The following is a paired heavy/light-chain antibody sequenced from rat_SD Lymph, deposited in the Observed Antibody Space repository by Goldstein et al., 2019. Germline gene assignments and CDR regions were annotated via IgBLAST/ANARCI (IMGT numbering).Heavy chain of an antibody. CDR1: GFTFSNYG. Sequence: EVQLVESGGGLVQPGRSMKLSCAASGFTFSNYGMAWVRQAPTKGLEWVATISYDGSSTYYRDSVKGRFTISRDNAKSTLYLQMNSLRSEDTATYYCTRPLGARFAYWGQGTLVTVSS. CDR2: ISYDGSST. D-gene: IGHD5-1*01. J-gene: IGHJ3*01. V-gene: IGHV5-29*01. CDR3: TRPLGARFAY.
Light chain of an antibody. CDR3: QQHYSYPLT. J-gene: IGKJ5*01. CDR2: LAS. CDR1: QSLLSSGNQKNY. Sequence: DIVMTQSPSSLAVSAGETVTINCKSSQSLLSSGNQKNYLAWYQQKPGQSPKLLIYLASTRESGVPDRFIGSGSGTDFTLTISSVQAEDLADYYCQQHYSYPLTFGSGTKLEIK. V-gene: IGKV8S6*01.